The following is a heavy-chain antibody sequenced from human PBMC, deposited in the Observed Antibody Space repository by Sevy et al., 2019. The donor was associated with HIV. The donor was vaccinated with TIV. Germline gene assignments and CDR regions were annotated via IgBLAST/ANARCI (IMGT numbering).Heavy chain of an antibody. CDR2: IWYDGTNK. CDR3: ARGGGGYNLDY. V-gene: IGHV3-33*01. CDR1: GFTFNSYG. Sequence: GGSLRLSCAASGFTFNSYGMHWVRQAPGKGLEWVAVIWYDGTNKEYADSVKGRFTISRDNAKNTLYLQMNSLRAEDTAVYYCARGGGGYNLDYWGQGTLVTVSS. D-gene: IGHD5-12*01. J-gene: IGHJ4*02.